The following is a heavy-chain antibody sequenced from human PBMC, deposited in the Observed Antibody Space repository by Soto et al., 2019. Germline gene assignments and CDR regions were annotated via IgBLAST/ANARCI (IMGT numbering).Heavy chain of an antibody. J-gene: IGHJ5*02. CDR1: GGSINSGDYY. V-gene: IGHV4-30-4*01. Sequence: QVQLQESGPGLVKPSQTLSLTCTVSGGSINSGDYYWSWIRQPPGKGLEWIGYIYYSGSTYYNPSLKSRLSSSADTSKNHFPPKLSSVAAADTAVYYCARAKGLVTVPPSWFDPWGQGTLVTVSS. CDR3: ARAKGLVTVPPSWFDP. CDR2: IYYSGST. D-gene: IGHD4-17*01.